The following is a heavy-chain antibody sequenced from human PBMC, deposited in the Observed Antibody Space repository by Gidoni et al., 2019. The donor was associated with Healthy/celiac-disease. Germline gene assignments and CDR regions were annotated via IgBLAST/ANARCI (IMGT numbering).Heavy chain of an antibody. Sequence: QVQLVESGGGLVKPGGSLRLSCAASGFTFSDYYMSWIRQAPGKGLGWVSYISSSGCTIYYADSVKGRFTISRDNANNSLDPQMNSLSAEDTAVYYCARMKGPDYFDYWGQGTLVTVSS. CDR2: ISSSGCTI. V-gene: IGHV3-11*01. J-gene: IGHJ4*02. CDR3: ARMKGPDYFDY. CDR1: GFTFSDYY.